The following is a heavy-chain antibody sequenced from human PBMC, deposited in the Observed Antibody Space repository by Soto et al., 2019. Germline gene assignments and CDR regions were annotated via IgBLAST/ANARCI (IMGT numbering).Heavy chain of an antibody. Sequence: QVQLVESGGGVVQPGRSLRLSCAASGFTFSGHGMHWVRQAPGKGLEWVAVVSYDGNNQYYADSGKGRFTISRDNSKSTLYLQMNSLRAEDTAVYYCAKNLYGGGWDFDYWGQGTLVTVSS. CDR1: GFTFSGHG. V-gene: IGHV3-30*18. CDR3: AKNLYGGGWDFDY. J-gene: IGHJ4*02. CDR2: VSYDGNNQ. D-gene: IGHD6-19*01.